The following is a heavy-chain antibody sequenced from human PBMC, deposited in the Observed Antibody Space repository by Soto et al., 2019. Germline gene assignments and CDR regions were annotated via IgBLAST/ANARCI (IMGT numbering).Heavy chain of an antibody. CDR2: IYPDDSDT. CDR3: VRMGFSGDGYHSSSSSGMDA. J-gene: IGHJ6*02. D-gene: IGHD2-21*01. V-gene: IGHV5-51*01. Sequence: PGESLKISCKGSGYSFPKYYIGWARQMPGKDLEWMAIIYPDDSDTRYSPSFQGQVTISADKSISTAYLQWSSLKASDTAMYYCVRMGFSGDGYHSSSSSGMDARAQRTTLPVSS. CDR1: GYSFPKYY.